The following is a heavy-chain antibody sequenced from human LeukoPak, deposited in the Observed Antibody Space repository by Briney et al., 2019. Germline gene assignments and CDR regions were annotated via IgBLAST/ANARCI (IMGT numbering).Heavy chain of an antibody. Sequence: SGTLSLTCAVSGGSISSSNWWSWVRQPPGKGLEWIGYIYYSGSTNYNPSLKSRVTISVDTSKNQFSLKLSSVTAADTAVYYCARLSYYDSSDTRPQPPDYWGQGTLVTVSS. CDR2: IYYSGST. V-gene: IGHV4-4*02. D-gene: IGHD3-22*01. J-gene: IGHJ4*02. CDR3: ARLSYYDSSDTRPQPPDY. CDR1: GGSISSSNW.